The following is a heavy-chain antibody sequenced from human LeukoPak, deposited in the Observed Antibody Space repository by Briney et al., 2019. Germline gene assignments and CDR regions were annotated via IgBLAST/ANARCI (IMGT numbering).Heavy chain of an antibody. CDR2: INHSGST. CDR3: ARDGYYYYYGMDV. J-gene: IGHJ6*02. CDR1: GGSISSGGYS. V-gene: IGHV4-30-2*01. Sequence: SQTLSLTCAVSGGSISSGGYSWSWIRQPPGKGLEWIGEINHSGSTNYNPSLKSRVTISVDTSKNQFSLKLSSVTAADTAVYYCARDGYYYYYGMDVWGQGTTVTVSS.